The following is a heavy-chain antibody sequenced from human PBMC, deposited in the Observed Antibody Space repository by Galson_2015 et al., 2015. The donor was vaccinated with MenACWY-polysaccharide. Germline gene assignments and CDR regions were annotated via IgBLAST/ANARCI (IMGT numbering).Heavy chain of an antibody. J-gene: IGHJ3*02. CDR1: GYSFTDYW. D-gene: IGHD1-26*01. V-gene: IGHV5-51*01. CDR3: ARQHSGTYYDAFDI. CDR2: IYPGDSDS. Sequence: QSGAEVKKPGESVTISCTGSGYSFTDYWIAWVRQMPGKGLEWMGIIYPGDSDSRYSPSFQGQVTISADKSISTAYLRILEASDTAIYYCARQHSGTYYDAFDIWGQGTMITVSS.